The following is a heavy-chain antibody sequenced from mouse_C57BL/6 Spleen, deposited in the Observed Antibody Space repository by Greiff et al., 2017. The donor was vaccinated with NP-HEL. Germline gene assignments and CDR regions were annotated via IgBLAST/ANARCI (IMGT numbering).Heavy chain of an antibody. J-gene: IGHJ4*01. CDR1: GYTFTDYY. CDR3: ARPHYYGSSYPYYYAMDY. D-gene: IGHD1-1*01. Sequence: QVQLQQSGAELVKPGASVKISCKASGYTFTDYYINWVKQRPGQGLEWIGKIGPGSGSTYYNEKFKGKATLTADKSSSTAYMQLSSLTSEDSAVYFCARPHYYGSSYPYYYAMDYWGQGTSVTVSS. V-gene: IGHV1-77*01. CDR2: IGPGSGST.